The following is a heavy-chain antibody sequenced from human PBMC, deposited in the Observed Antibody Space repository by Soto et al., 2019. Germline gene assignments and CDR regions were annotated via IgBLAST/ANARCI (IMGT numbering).Heavy chain of an antibody. CDR2: VSYDGSNK. CDR3: ASMVVVAATHFDY. J-gene: IGHJ4*02. V-gene: IGHV3-30*03. Sequence: GESLKISCAASGFTFSSYGMHWVRQAPGKGLEWVAVVSYDGSNKYYADSVKGRFTISRDNSKNTLYLQMNSLRAEDTAVYYCASMVVVAATHFDYWGQGTLVTVSS. CDR1: GFTFSSYG. D-gene: IGHD2-15*01.